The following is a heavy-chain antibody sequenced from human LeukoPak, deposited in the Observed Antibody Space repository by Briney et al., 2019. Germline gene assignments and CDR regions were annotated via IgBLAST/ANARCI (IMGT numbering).Heavy chain of an antibody. CDR1: GYTFTSYG. Sequence: ASVKASCKASGYTFTSYGINWVRQAPGQGLEWMGWISAYTGNTNYAQKLQGRVTMTTDTSTSSAYMELSRLRSDDTAVYYCARDLSSGYYYDSSGYYPWGQGTLVTVSS. CDR2: ISAYTGNT. V-gene: IGHV1-18*01. J-gene: IGHJ5*02. CDR3: ARDLSSGYYYDSSGYYP. D-gene: IGHD3-22*01.